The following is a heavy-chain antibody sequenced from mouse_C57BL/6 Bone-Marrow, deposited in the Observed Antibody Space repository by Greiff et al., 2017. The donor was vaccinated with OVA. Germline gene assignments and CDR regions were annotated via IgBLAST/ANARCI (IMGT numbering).Heavy chain of an antibody. J-gene: IGHJ2*01. CDR2: IYPGSGST. CDR1: GYTFTSYW. CDR3: ARSCDALYYFDY. V-gene: IGHV1-55*01. D-gene: IGHD2-3*01. Sequence: VQLQQPGAELVKPGASVKMSCKASGYTFTSYWITWVKQRPGQGLEWIGDIYPGSGSTNYNEKFKSKATLTVDTSSSTAYMQLSSLTSEDSAVYYCARSCDALYYFDYWGQGTTLTVSS.